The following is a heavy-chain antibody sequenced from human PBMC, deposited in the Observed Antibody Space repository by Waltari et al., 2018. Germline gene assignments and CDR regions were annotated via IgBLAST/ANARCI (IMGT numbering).Heavy chain of an antibody. CDR2: MNEDGSYI. V-gene: IGHV3-7*01. D-gene: IGHD3-16*01. CDR3: ARDMGIYTNYVTY. CDR1: GCILSNRG. Sequence: EVQLVESGGGLVQHGGSLTLPWAATGCILSNRGMSWVRQDPGKGPEWGANMNEDGSYIYYVDSVTGRFSISRDNAKNSLYLQMNSLRADDTAIYYCARDMGIYTNYVTYWGQGTLVTVSS. J-gene: IGHJ4*02.